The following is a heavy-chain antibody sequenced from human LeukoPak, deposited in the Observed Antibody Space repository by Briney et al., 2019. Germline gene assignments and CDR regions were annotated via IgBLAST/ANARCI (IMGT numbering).Heavy chain of an antibody. CDR3: ARHRSSGYYDDAFDI. D-gene: IGHD3-22*01. V-gene: IGHV4-39*01. J-gene: IGHJ3*02. Sequence: SETLSLTCTVSGGSISSSSYYWGWIRQPPGKGLEWIGSIYYSGSTYYNPSLKSRVTISVDTSKNQFSLKLSSVTAAATSVYYCARHRSSGYYDDAFDIWGQGTMVTVSS. CDR1: GGSISSSSYY. CDR2: IYYSGST.